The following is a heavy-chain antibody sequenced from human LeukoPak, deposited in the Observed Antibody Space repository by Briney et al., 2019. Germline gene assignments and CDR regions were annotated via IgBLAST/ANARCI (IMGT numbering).Heavy chain of an antibody. J-gene: IGHJ5*02. D-gene: IGHD3-3*01. CDR2: INTDGTTT. Sequence: GGSLRLSCAASGFTFSSYWMFWVRQAPGKGLVWVSRINTDGTTTNYADSVKGRFTISRDNAKNTLYLQMNSLGAEDTAVYYCASQDFWSGYRNWLDPWGQGTLVTVSS. CDR1: GFTFSSYW. V-gene: IGHV3-74*01. CDR3: ASQDFWSGYRNWLDP.